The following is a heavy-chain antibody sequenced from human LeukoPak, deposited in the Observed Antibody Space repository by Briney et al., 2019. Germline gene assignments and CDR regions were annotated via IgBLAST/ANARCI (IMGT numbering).Heavy chain of an antibody. CDR3: ARELVAATSYLDY. CDR1: GYSFTGYY. Sequence: ASVKVSCKASGYSFTGYYIHWVRQAPGQGLEWMGWINPDSGGTNYAQKFQGRVTMTRDTSISTAYMELSRLRSDDTAVYYCARELVAATSYLDYWGQGTLVTVSS. D-gene: IGHD6-25*01. J-gene: IGHJ4*02. V-gene: IGHV1-2*02. CDR2: INPDSGGT.